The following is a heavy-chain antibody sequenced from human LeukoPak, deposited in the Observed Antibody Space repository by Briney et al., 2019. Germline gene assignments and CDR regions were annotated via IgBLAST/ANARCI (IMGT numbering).Heavy chain of an antibody. CDR1: GGSISSSSYY. CDR3: ARRGSYGSPFDY. V-gene: IGHV4-39*07. Sequence: SETLSLTCTVSGGSISSSSYYWGWIRQPPGKGLEWIGEINHSGSTNYNPSLKSRVTISVDTSKNQFSLKLSSVTAADTAVYYCARRGSYGSPFDYWGQGTLVTVSS. J-gene: IGHJ4*02. D-gene: IGHD1-26*01. CDR2: INHSGST.